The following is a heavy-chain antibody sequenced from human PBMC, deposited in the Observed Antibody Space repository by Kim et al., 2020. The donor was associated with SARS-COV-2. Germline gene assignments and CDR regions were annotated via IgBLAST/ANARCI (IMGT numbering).Heavy chain of an antibody. J-gene: IGHJ4*02. CDR2: IWYDGSNK. D-gene: IGHD6-19*01. V-gene: IGHV3-33*01. CDR3: ARGPDYSSGWYHALDY. Sequence: GGSLRLSCAASGFTFSNYGIHWVRQAPGKGLEWVAVIWYDGSNKYYADSVKGRFTVSRDDSKNTLYLQINSLRPEDTAVYYCARGPDYSSGWYHALDYWGQGTLVTVSS. CDR1: GFTFSNYG.